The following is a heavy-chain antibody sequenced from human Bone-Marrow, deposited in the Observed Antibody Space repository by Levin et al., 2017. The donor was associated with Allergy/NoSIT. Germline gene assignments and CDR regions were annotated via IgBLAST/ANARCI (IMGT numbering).Heavy chain of an antibody. D-gene: IGHD3-10*01. CDR2: RRGEKGDI. CDR3: ARDHSPFTLVQGISGYYSYLDV. Sequence: GKGSCRASGYSFTSFGISWVRQAPGQGRERRGGRRGEKGDIKEVKNFQALFTMTTDTATTTAHMELRSLTSDDTAIYYCARDHSPFTLVQGISGYYSYLDVWGKGTTVTVSS. V-gene: IGHV1-18*01. J-gene: IGHJ6*03. CDR1: GYSFTSFG.